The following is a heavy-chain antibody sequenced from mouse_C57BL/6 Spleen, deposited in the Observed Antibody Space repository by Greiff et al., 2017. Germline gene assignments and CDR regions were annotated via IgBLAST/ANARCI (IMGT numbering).Heavy chain of an antibody. CDR2: IRSKSSNYAT. CDR1: GFTFNTYA. J-gene: IGHJ4*01. CDR3: VRGGAQATILYAMDY. V-gene: IGHV10-3*01. Sequence: EVQLVESGGGLVQPKGSLKLSCAASGFTFNTYAMHWVRQAPGKGLEWVARIRSKSSNYATYYADSVKDRFTISRDDSQSMLYLQMNNLKTEDTAMYYCVRGGAQATILYAMDYWGQGTSVTVSS. D-gene: IGHD3-2*02.